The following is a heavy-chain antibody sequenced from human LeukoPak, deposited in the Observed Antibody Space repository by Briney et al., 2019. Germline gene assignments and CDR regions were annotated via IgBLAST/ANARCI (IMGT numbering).Heavy chain of an antibody. D-gene: IGHD2-2*01. J-gene: IGHJ4*02. CDR2: ISGSGGST. V-gene: IGHV3-23*01. Sequence: PGGSLRLSCAASGSTLSSYAMSWVRQAPGKGLEWVSAISGSGGSTYYADSVKGRFTISRDNSKNTLYLQMNSLRAEDTAVYYCAKGVVVPAASDYWGQGTLVTVSS. CDR3: AKGVVVPAASDY. CDR1: GSTLSSYA.